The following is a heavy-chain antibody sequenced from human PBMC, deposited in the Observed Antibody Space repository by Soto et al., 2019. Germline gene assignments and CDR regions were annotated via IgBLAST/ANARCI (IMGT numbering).Heavy chain of an antibody. J-gene: IGHJ4*02. CDR3: AAVYYSGGCYYFAY. Sequence: SETLSLTCTVSGGSISSYYWSWIRQPPGKGLEWIGYIYYSGSTNYNPSLKSRVTISVDTSKNQFSLKLSSVTAADTAVYYCAAVYYSGGCYYFAYWGREPLVPVPS. V-gene: IGHV4-59*08. CDR1: GGSISSYY. D-gene: IGHD6-19*01. CDR2: IYYSGST.